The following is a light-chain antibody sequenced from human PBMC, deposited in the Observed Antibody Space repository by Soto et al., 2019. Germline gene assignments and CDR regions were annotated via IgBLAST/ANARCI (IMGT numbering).Light chain of an antibody. CDR1: QDIGRY. V-gene: IGKV1-33*01. CDR2: DAS. J-gene: IGKJ5*01. CDR3: QQYENLPT. Sequence: DIQMTQSPSSLSASVGDRVTISCQASQDIGRYLNWYQQKPGKAPTLLITDASNLQTGVPSRFSGRGSGTQFTFSISSLQPEDFATYFCQQYENLPTFGQGTRLEIK.